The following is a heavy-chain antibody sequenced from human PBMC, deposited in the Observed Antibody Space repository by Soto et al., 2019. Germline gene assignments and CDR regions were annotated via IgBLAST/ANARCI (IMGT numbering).Heavy chain of an antibody. V-gene: IGHV4-34*01. CDR1: GGSFSGYY. D-gene: IGHD6-19*01. J-gene: IGHJ4*02. CDR3: ARGRESAGTLKN. CDR2: INHSGST. Sequence: SETLSLTCAVYGGSFSGYYWSWIRQPPGKGLEWIGEINHSGSTNYNPSLKSRVTISVDTSKNQFSLKLSSVTAADTVVYYCARGRESAGTLKNWGQGTLVTVSS.